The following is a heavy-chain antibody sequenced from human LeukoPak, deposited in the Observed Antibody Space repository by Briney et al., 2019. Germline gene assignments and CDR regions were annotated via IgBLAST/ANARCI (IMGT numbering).Heavy chain of an antibody. J-gene: IGHJ3*02. Sequence: NTSQTLSLTCTVSGGSISSGGYYWSWIRQHPGKGLEWIGNIYYSGSTYYNPSLKSRVTISVDTSKNQFSLKLSSVTAADTAVYYCARDGLSLLATPEDDAFDIWGQGTMVTVSS. CDR3: ARDGLSLLATPEDDAFDI. CDR2: IYYSGST. D-gene: IGHD2-15*01. V-gene: IGHV4-31*03. CDR1: GGSISSGGYY.